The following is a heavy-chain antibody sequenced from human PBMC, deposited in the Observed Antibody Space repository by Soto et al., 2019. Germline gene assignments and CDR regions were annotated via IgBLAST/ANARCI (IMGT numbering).Heavy chain of an antibody. D-gene: IGHD3-10*01. J-gene: IGHJ4*02. V-gene: IGHV3-23*01. Sequence: EVQLLESGGGLVQPGGSLRLSYAASGFTFSSYAMSWVRQAPGKGLEWVSAISGSGGSTYYADSVKGRFTISRDNSKNTLYLQMNSLRAEDTAVYYCAKDSGNYYGSGSHQWGQGTLVTVSS. CDR1: GFTFSSYA. CDR3: AKDSGNYYGSGSHQ. CDR2: ISGSGGST.